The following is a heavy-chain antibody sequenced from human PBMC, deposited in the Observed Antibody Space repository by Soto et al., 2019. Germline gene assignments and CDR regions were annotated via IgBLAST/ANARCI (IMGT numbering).Heavy chain of an antibody. Sequence: SVKVSCKASGGTFSTYAITWGRQAPGQGLEWMGGIIPIFGTANYAQKFQGRVTITADESTSTAYMELSSLRSEDTAVYYCARWRSRDSSGPYNWFDPWGQGTLVTVSS. V-gene: IGHV1-69*13. D-gene: IGHD3-22*01. CDR3: ARWRSRDSSGPYNWFDP. CDR1: GGTFSTYA. J-gene: IGHJ5*02. CDR2: IIPIFGTA.